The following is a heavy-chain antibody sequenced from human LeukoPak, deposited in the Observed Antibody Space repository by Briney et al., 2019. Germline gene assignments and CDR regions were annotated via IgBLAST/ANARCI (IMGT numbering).Heavy chain of an antibody. J-gene: IGHJ4*02. D-gene: IGHD2/OR15-2a*01. Sequence: GGSLRLSCTDSGVSFADNFMGWLRQAPGKGLEWVSYVSSRGDTIHYSDAVRGRFSISRDNSKRSLYLEMTRLRINDTAVYYCARGGYGWTFKTWGQGTLVSVSS. CDR1: GVSFADNF. CDR2: VSSRGDTI. V-gene: IGHV3-11*01. CDR3: ARGGYGWTFKT.